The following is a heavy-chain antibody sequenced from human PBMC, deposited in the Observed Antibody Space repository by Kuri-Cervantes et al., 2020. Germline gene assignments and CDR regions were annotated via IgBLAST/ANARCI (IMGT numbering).Heavy chain of an antibody. CDR2: INPNSGGT. Sequence: ASVKVSCKASGYTFTGYYMHWVRQAPGQGLEWMGWINPNSGGTNYAQKFQGRVTMTRDTSISTAYMELSSLRVEDTAVYYCARGRVATDTSFYYGLDVWGRGTTVTVSS. D-gene: IGHD2-21*02. V-gene: IGHV1-2*02. CDR1: GYTFTGYY. J-gene: IGHJ6*02. CDR3: ARGRVATDTSFYYGLDV.